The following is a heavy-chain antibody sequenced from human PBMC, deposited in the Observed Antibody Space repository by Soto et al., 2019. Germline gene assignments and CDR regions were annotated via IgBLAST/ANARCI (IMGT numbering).Heavy chain of an antibody. D-gene: IGHD2-2*01. Sequence: EVQLLESGGGLVQPGGSLRLSCAACGFTFSSYAMSWVRQAPGKGLEWVSAISGSGGSTYYADSVKGRCTISRDNSKNTLYLQMNSLRAEDTAVYYCAKETLIVVGPAATSALFDYWGQGTLVTVSS. CDR1: GFTFSSYA. V-gene: IGHV3-23*01. CDR2: ISGSGGST. CDR3: AKETLIVVGPAATSALFDY. J-gene: IGHJ4*02.